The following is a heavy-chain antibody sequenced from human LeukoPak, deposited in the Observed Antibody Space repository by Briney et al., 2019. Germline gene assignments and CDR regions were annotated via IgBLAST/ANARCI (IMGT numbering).Heavy chain of an antibody. V-gene: IGHV3-23*01. CDR1: GFTFSNSP. CDR3: SKGRNYAPLDY. CDR2: ISTSGTDT. J-gene: IGHJ4*02. D-gene: IGHD1-7*01. Sequence: GGSLRLSCTASGFTFSNSPMTWVRQAPGKGLEWVSAISTSGTDTIYTDSVKGRFTIFRDNSRNTLYLQMNSLRAEDTAVYYCSKGRNYAPLDYWGQGTLVTVSS.